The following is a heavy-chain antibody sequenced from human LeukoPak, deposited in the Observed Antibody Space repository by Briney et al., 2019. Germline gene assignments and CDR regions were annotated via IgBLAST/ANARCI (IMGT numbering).Heavy chain of an antibody. V-gene: IGHV4-39*01. CDR1: GDSISTSSYY. CDR2: IYYSGST. Sequence: SETLSLTCTVSGDSISTSSYYWGWIRQPPGKGLEWLGSIYYSGSTYYNPSLKRRVTISVDTSKYQFSLNLYSVTAADTAVFYCARSYYYDYRQIDYWGQGTLVTAYS. D-gene: IGHD3-22*01. CDR3: ARSYYYDYRQIDY. J-gene: IGHJ4*02.